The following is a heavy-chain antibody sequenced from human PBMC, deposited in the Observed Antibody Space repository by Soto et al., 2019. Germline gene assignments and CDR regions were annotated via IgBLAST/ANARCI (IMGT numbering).Heavy chain of an antibody. J-gene: IGHJ6*04. D-gene: IGHD4-4*01. CDR1: GYAFTSYY. V-gene: IGHV1-46*01. CDR2: INPDGGSA. Sequence: QVQLVQSGAEVKVPGASLKVSCKASGYAFTSYYIHWVRQAPGQGLAWMGIINPDGGSASYPQKFLGRVSLTRVTSTSTVYMEMSRLSSEDSATYCCARDTNVALTLHYIGMDGWGGGTTGNVSS. CDR3: ARDTNVALTLHYIGMDG.